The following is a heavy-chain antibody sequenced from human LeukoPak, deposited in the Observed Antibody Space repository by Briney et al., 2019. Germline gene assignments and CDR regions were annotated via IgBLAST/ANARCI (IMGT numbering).Heavy chain of an antibody. Sequence: GESLKISCRGSGYSFTSYWIGWVRRMPGKGLEWMGIIYPGDSDTRYSPSFQGQVTISADKSISTAYLQWSSLKASDTAMYYCATRGYCSSTSCYPFDYWGQGTLVTVSS. CDR1: GYSFTSYW. CDR2: IYPGDSDT. J-gene: IGHJ4*02. V-gene: IGHV5-51*01. D-gene: IGHD2-2*01. CDR3: ATRGYCSSTSCYPFDY.